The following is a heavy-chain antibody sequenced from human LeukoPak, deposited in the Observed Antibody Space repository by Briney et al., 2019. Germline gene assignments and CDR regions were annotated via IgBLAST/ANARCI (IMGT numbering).Heavy chain of an antibody. D-gene: IGHD3-10*01. CDR2: ISGSGGST. J-gene: IGHJ4*02. CDR3: AKASYGSGSYYPPFDY. Sequence: GGSLRLSCAASGFTFSSYWMSWVRQAPGKGLEWVSAISGSGGSTYYADSVKGRFTISRDNSKNTLYLQMNSLRAEDTAVYYCAKASYGSGSYYPPFDYWGQGTLVTVSS. V-gene: IGHV3-23*01. CDR1: GFTFSSYW.